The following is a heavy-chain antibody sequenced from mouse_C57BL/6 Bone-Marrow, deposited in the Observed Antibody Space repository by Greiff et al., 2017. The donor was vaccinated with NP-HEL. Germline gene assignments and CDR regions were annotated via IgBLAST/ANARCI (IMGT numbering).Heavy chain of an antibody. Sequence: VQLQQPGAELVMPGASVKLSCKASGYTFTSYWMHWVKQRPGQGLEWIGEIDPSDSYTNYNQKFKVKSTLTVDKSSSTAYMQLSSLTSEDSAVYYCARMRIYFDYWGQGTTLTVSS. CDR2: IDPSDSYT. CDR3: ARMRIYFDY. J-gene: IGHJ2*01. CDR1: GYTFTSYW. V-gene: IGHV1-69*01.